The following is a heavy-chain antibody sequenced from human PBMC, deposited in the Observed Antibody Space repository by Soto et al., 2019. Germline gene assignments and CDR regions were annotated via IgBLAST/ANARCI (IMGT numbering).Heavy chain of an antibody. D-gene: IGHD5-12*01. Sequence: QVQVVQSGAEVKKPGASVKVSCKASGYTFINYYMHWVRQAPGQGREWIGRMIPSAGSTHYAQRFQDRVIMTRDTSMSTVYIELNSLRSEDSAVYYCARGGPELATIGSFDYWGQGTLVSVSS. J-gene: IGHJ4*02. CDR1: GYTFINYY. CDR3: ARGGPELATIGSFDY. V-gene: IGHV1-46*01. CDR2: MIPSAGST.